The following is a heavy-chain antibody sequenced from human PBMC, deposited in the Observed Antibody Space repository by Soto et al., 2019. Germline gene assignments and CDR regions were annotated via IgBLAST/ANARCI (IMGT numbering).Heavy chain of an antibody. V-gene: IGHV3-7*04. CDR2: IKQDGSEK. D-gene: IGHD6-13*01. CDR3: SGGLDSSSWVFDY. CDR1: GFTFSSYW. J-gene: IGHJ4*02. Sequence: EVQLVESGGGLVQPGGSLRLSCAASGFTFSSYWMSWVRQAPGKGLEWVANIKQDGSEKYYVDSVKGRFTISRDNAKNSLYLQMNSLRAEDTAVYYCSGGLDSSSWVFDYWGQGTLVTVSS.